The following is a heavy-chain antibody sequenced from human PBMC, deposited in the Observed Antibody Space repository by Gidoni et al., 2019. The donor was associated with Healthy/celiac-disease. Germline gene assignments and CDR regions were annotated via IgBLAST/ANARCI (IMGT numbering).Heavy chain of an antibody. J-gene: IGHJ4*02. CDR2: IYYSGST. D-gene: IGHD5-12*01. CDR1: GGSVSSGSYY. Sequence: QVQLLESAPGLVTPSETLSLPCAVAGGSVSSGSYYWRWTRQPPGKGLEWIGYIYYSGSTNYNPSLKSRVTISVDTSKNQFSLKLSSVTAADTAVYYCARARGNGYNYNYWGQGTLVTVSS. CDR3: ARARGNGYNYNY. V-gene: IGHV4-61*01.